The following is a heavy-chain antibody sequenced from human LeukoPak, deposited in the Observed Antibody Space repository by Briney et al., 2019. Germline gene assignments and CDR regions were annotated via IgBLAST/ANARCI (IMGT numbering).Heavy chain of an antibody. V-gene: IGHV4-59*01. D-gene: IGHD6-19*01. CDR1: GGSISSYY. Sequence: SETLSLTCTVSGGSISSYYWSWIRQPPGKGLEWIGYIYYSGSTNYNPSHKSRVTMSVDTSKNQFSLKLSSVTAADTAVYYCAGDSSGWYSNYYGMDVWGQGTTVTVS. J-gene: IGHJ6*02. CDR2: IYYSGST. CDR3: AGDSSGWYSNYYGMDV.